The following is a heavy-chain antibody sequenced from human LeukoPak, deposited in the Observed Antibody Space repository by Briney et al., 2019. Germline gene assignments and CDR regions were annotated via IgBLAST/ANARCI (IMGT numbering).Heavy chain of an antibody. D-gene: IGHD4-23*01. J-gene: IGHJ6*02. CDR1: GYTFTGEY. V-gene: IGHV1-2*02. Sequence: GASLKGCCEDSGYTFTGEYMDWVRQAPGQELEWMGWINPNSGGKNYSQKFQGRVIMTRDTSISTAYMELSRLRSDDTAVYYCASPVVTYGMDVWGQGTTVTVSS. CDR3: ASPVVTYGMDV. CDR2: INPNSGGK.